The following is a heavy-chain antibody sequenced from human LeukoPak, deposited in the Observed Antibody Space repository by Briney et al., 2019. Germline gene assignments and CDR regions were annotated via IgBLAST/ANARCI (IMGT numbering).Heavy chain of an antibody. CDR1: GFTFSSYC. J-gene: IGHJ5*02. Sequence: GGSLRLSCAASGFTFSSYCMSWVRQAPGKGLEWVANINQDGSEKYYVDSVQGRFTISRDNAKNSLYLQMNSLRAEDTAVYYCARFNPRPRLGDYVPAYNWFDPWGQGTLVTVSS. CDR3: ARFNPRPRLGDYVPAYNWFDP. D-gene: IGHD4-17*01. CDR2: INQDGSEK. V-gene: IGHV3-7*01.